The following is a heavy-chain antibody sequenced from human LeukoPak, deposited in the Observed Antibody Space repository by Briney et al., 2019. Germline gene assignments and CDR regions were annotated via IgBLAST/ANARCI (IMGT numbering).Heavy chain of an antibody. J-gene: IGHJ4*02. Sequence: SETLSLTCAVSGYSISSGYYWGWIRQPPGKGLEWIGSIYHSGSTYHNPSLKSRVTMSVDTSKNQFSLKLSSVTAADTGVYYCARLRGENYESGGYLDHWGQGTLVTVSS. V-gene: IGHV4-38-2*01. D-gene: IGHD3-22*01. CDR2: IYHSGST. CDR3: ARLRGENYESGGYLDH. CDR1: GYSISSGYY.